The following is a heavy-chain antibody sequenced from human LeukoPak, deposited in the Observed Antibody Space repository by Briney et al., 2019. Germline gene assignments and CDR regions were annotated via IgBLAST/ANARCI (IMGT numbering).Heavy chain of an antibody. Sequence: GGSLRLSCAASGFTFSSYEMNWVRQAPGKGLEWVSYISSSGSTIDYADSVKGRFTISRDNAKNSLYLQMNSLRAEDTAVYYCARGGLSRAGPNADYWGQGTLVTVSS. CDR3: ARGGLSRAGPNADY. D-gene: IGHD3-16*01. V-gene: IGHV3-48*03. CDR1: GFTFSSYE. CDR2: ISSSGSTI. J-gene: IGHJ4*02.